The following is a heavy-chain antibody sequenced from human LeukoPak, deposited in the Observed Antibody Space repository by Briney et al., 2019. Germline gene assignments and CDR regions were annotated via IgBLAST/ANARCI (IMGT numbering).Heavy chain of an antibody. J-gene: IGHJ3*02. CDR2: IYWNDDK. D-gene: IGHD1-26*01. CDR3: AHQQQVGWELRLWTYDAFDI. CDR1: GFSLSTSGVG. Sequence: SGPTLVNPTQTLTLTCTFSGFSLSTSGVGVGWIRQPPGKALEWLALIYWNDDKRYSPSLKSRLTITKDTSKNQVVLTMTNMDPVDTATYYCAHQQQVGWELRLWTYDAFDIWGQGTMVTVSS. V-gene: IGHV2-5*01.